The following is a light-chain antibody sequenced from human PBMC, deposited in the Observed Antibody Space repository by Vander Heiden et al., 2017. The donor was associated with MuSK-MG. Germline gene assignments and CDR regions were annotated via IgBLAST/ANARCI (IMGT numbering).Light chain of an antibody. CDR2: GAS. CDR1: QNVNSN. Sequence: EIVMTQSPATLSVSLGEWATLSCRASQNVNSNLAWYQQKPGQAPRLVIYGASTRATGIPARFSGSGSGTEFTLTISSLQSEDLAVDSCQQYNNWPLTFGGGTKVEIK. J-gene: IGKJ4*01. V-gene: IGKV3-15*01. CDR3: QQYNNWPLT.